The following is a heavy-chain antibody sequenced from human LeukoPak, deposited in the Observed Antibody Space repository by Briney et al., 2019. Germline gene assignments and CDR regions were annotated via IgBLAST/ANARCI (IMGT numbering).Heavy chain of an antibody. Sequence: GEALKISCKGSGYIFTSYWISWVRQMPGKGLGWMGRIDPSDSSTNYSPSSQAHVTTSADKSISTAYLQWSSLNASDTAMYYCARRSDDTFDYWGQGTLVTVSS. CDR3: ARRSDDTFDY. J-gene: IGHJ4*02. CDR1: GYIFTSYW. V-gene: IGHV5-10-1*01. CDR2: IDPSDSST.